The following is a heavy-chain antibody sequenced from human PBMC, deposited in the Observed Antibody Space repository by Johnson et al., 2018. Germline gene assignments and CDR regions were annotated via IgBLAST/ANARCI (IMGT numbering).Heavy chain of an antibody. CDR2: IYYSGRT. CDR3: ATTGSSSSKYSYYYGMDV. Sequence: QVQLQEAGPGLVKASETLSLTCTVSGGSVSSGSYYWSWIRQPPGKGLAWIGYIYYSGRTKYNPSLKSRVSIPEDTSKNQFSLNLSSVTPADTAVYFRATTGSSSSKYSYYYGMDVWGQGTTVTVPS. D-gene: IGHD6-6*01. CDR1: GGSVSSGSYY. J-gene: IGHJ6*02. V-gene: IGHV4-61*01.